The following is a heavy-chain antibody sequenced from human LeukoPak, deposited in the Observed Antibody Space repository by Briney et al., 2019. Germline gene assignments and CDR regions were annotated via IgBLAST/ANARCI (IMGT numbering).Heavy chain of an antibody. CDR3: ASSSDWFFDEY. V-gene: IGHV3-7*03. CDR1: GFTFNSYA. D-gene: IGHD6-19*01. J-gene: IGHJ4*02. CDR2: IQRDGSEK. Sequence: QPGRSLRLSCAAFGFTFNSYAMHWVRQAPGKGLEWVANIQRDGSEKYYVDSVKGRFTISRDNAKNSLSLQMNSLRAEDTAVYFCASSSDWFFDEYWGRGTPVTVSS.